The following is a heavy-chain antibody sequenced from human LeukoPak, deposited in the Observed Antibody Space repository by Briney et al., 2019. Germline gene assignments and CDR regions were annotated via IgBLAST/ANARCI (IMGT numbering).Heavy chain of an antibody. Sequence: SETLSLTCTVSDDSISSYYWSWIRQPPGRGLEWIGYIYHCGSTNYNPSLKSRVTISVDTSKNQFSLKLSSVTAADTAVYYCARDSRGYRYGAYYYYGMDVWGQGTTVTVSS. CDR3: ARDSRGYRYGAYYYYGMDV. D-gene: IGHD5-18*01. V-gene: IGHV4-59*01. CDR1: DDSISSYY. CDR2: IYHCGST. J-gene: IGHJ6*02.